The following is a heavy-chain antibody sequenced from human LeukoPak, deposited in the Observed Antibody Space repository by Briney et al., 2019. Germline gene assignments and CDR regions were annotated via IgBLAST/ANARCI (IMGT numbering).Heavy chain of an antibody. J-gene: IGHJ4*02. V-gene: IGHV1-2*02. CDR3: ARAEMSGSYAADDY. CDR1: GYTFTGYY. D-gene: IGHD1-26*01. Sequence: GASVKVSCKASGYTFTGYYMHWVRQAPGQGLEWMGWINPNSGGTNYAQKFQGRVTMTRDTSISTAYMELSGLRSDDTAVYYCARAEMSGSYAADDYWGQGTLVTVSS. CDR2: INPNSGGT.